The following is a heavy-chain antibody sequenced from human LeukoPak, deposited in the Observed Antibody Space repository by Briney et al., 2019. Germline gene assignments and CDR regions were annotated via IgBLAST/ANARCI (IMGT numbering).Heavy chain of an antibody. CDR2: IYYSGST. Sequence: SETLSLTCTVSGGSISSSSYYWGWIRQPPGKGLEWIGSIYYSGSTYYNPSLKSRVTISVDTSKNQFSLKLSSVTAADTAVYYCARDIPGGSYYYDSSGYYFDYWDQGTLVTVSS. J-gene: IGHJ4*02. CDR3: ARDIPGGSYYYDSSGYYFDY. CDR1: GGSISSSSYY. D-gene: IGHD3-22*01. V-gene: IGHV4-39*07.